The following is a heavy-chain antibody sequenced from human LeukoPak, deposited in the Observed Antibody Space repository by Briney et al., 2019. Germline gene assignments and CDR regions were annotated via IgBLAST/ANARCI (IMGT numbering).Heavy chain of an antibody. CDR3: ARGPPNYYDSSGYFYL. V-gene: IGHV3-48*03. CDR1: GFTFNNFE. CDR2: ISSSGNTI. D-gene: IGHD3-22*01. Sequence: GGSLRLSCAASGFTFNNFEMNWGRQAPGKGLEWVSYISSSGNTIYYADSVKGRFTISRDNAKNSLYLQMNSLRAEDTALYFCARGPPNYYDSSGYFYLWGQGTLVTVSS. J-gene: IGHJ4*02.